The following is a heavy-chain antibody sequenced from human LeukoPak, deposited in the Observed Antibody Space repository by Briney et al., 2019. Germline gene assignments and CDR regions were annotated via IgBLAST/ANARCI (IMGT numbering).Heavy chain of an antibody. CDR1: GFTFSSYG. Sequence: GGSLRLSCAASGFTFSSYGMHWVRQAPGKGLEWVAVIWYDGSNKYYADSVKGRFTSSRDNSKNTLYLQMNRLRAEDTAVYYCARFGSDIAAAGTDDAFDIWGQGTMVTVSS. D-gene: IGHD6-13*01. CDR2: IWYDGSNK. J-gene: IGHJ3*02. V-gene: IGHV3-33*01. CDR3: ARFGSDIAAAGTDDAFDI.